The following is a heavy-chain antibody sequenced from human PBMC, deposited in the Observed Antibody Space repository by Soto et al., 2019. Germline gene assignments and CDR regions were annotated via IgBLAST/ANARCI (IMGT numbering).Heavy chain of an antibody. D-gene: IGHD2-15*01. CDR2: IYYDGST. Sequence: PSETLSLTCTVSGGPINSNNYYWAWIRQPPGKGLAWIASIYYDGSTYYNPSLKSRVSISVDTSKNHFSLKLSSATAADTAVYYCAKVVVAATRRTDFDSWGQGTLVTVSS. CDR3: AKVVVAATRRTDFDS. J-gene: IGHJ4*02. CDR1: GGPINSNNYY. V-gene: IGHV4-39*02.